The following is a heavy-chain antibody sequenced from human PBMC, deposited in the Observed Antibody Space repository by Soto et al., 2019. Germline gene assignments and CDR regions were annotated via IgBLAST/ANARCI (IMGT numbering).Heavy chain of an antibody. D-gene: IGHD6-19*01. CDR2: IKSKTDGGTT. CDR1: GFTFSNAW. Sequence: GGSLRLSCAASGFTFSNAWMSWVRQAPGKGLEWVGRIKSKTDGGTTDYAAPVKGRFTISRDDSKNTLYLQMNSLKTEDTVVYYCTRSPSGWFDENFDYWGQGTLVTVSS. J-gene: IGHJ4*02. CDR3: TRSPSGWFDENFDY. V-gene: IGHV3-15*01.